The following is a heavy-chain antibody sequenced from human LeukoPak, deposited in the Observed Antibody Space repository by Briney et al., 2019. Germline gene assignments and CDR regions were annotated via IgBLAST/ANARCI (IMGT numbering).Heavy chain of an antibody. D-gene: IGHD3-10*01. CDR2: ISGSGGST. J-gene: IGHJ4*02. Sequence: GGSLRLSCVASGFSFSNYAMTWVRQAPGKGLDWVSSISGSGGSTYYADSVKGRFTISRDDSKNTLYLQMNSLRADDTAVYYCAKDYYYGSGSYYAFDYWGQGTLVTVSS. V-gene: IGHV3-23*01. CDR1: GFSFSNYA. CDR3: AKDYYYGSGSYYAFDY.